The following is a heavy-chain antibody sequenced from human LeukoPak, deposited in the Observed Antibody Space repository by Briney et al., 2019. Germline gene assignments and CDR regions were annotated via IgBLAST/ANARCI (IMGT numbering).Heavy chain of an antibody. Sequence: WASVKVSCKASGYTFTGYYMHWVRQAPGQGLEWMGWINPNSGGTNYAQKFQGRVTMTRDTSISTAYTELSRLRSDDTAVYYCARGEDSSGYFPDAFDIWGQGTMVTVSS. CDR2: INPNSGGT. CDR3: ARGEDSSGYFPDAFDI. CDR1: GYTFTGYY. J-gene: IGHJ3*02. D-gene: IGHD3-22*01. V-gene: IGHV1-2*02.